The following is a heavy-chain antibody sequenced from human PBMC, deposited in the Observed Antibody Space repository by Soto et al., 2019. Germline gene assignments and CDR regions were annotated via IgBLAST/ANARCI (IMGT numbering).Heavy chain of an antibody. CDR1: GGSISSGGYY. CDR2: IYYSRGT. J-gene: IGHJ6*02. Sequence: SETLSLTCIVSGGSISSGGYYWSWIRQHPGKGLEWIGYIYYSRGTYYNPSLKRRVTISVDTSKNQLSLKLSSVTAADTAVYYCARSGYSYATDYYYYRMDVWGQGTTVTVSS. V-gene: IGHV4-31*03. CDR3: ARSGYSYATDYYYYRMDV. D-gene: IGHD5-18*01.